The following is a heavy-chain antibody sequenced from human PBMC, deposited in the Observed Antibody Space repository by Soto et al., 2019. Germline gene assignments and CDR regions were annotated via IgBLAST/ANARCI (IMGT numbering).Heavy chain of an antibody. CDR1: GFTFSSNW. CDR3: SRDGEGF. D-gene: IGHD2-21*01. Sequence: EVQLVESGGGLVQPGGSLRLSCAASGFTFSSNWMHWVRRVPGRGLVWGSRINTDGSSADYVDSVKGRFTISRDNAKNTLYLQMNSLRVEDTAVYYCSRDGEGFWGQGTLVTVSS. J-gene: IGHJ4*02. V-gene: IGHV3-74*01. CDR2: INTDGSSA.